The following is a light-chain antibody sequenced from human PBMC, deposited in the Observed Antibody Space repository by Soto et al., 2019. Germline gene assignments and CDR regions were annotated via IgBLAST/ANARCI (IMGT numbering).Light chain of an antibody. CDR2: GAS. CDR3: QQYSNWPLLS. Sequence: ELVLKQSPSTLSVSPGAGATLSCRASQSVGSNLAWYQQKPGQTPRVLIYGASTRAIGIPARFSGSGFGTEFTLTISSLQSEDFVVYYCQQYSNWPLLSFGGGTKVDIK. J-gene: IGKJ4*01. CDR1: QSVGSN. V-gene: IGKV3-15*01.